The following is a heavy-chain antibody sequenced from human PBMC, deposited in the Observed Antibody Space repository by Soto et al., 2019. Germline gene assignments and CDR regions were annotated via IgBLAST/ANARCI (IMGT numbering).Heavy chain of an antibody. CDR2: VEYSGST. D-gene: IGHD3-10*01. CDR1: GGSISRSSYY. V-gene: IGHV4-39*01. Sequence: QVQLQESGPVLVKPSETLSLTCTVSGGSISRSSYYWGWIRQPPGQGLGWIGSVEYSGSTYYNPALKSRVTRSVDTSRIPLSLKLGSVGDADTAVYYCVRLLTMVWRVSHWGQGTLVTVSS. J-gene: IGHJ4*02. CDR3: VRLLTMVWRVSH.